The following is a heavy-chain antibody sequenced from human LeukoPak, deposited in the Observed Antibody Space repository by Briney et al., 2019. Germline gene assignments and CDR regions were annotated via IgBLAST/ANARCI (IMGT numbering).Heavy chain of an antibody. Sequence: GGSLRLSCAASGFTFSSYAMSWVRQAPGKGLEWVSSISSSSSYIYYADSVKGRFTISRDNAKNSLYLQMNSLRAEDTAVYYCARGTESYYDSSGYYRSFDYWGQGTLVTVSS. CDR3: ARGTESYYDSSGYYRSFDY. CDR2: ISSSSSYI. J-gene: IGHJ4*02. V-gene: IGHV3-21*01. D-gene: IGHD3-22*01. CDR1: GFTFSSYA.